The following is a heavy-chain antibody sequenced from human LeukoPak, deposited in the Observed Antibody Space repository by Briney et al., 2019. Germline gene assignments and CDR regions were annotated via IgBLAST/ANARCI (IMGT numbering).Heavy chain of an antibody. V-gene: IGHV3-23*01. CDR2: ISGSGAYT. D-gene: IGHD6-19*01. Sequence: SGGSLRLSCADSGFTFSSYAMTWVRQAPGKGLEWVSAISGSGAYTYHEDSVKGRFTISRDNSKNTLYLQMNSLRAEDTAVYYCTTHSTRGWNQYYFDYWGQGTLVTVSS. CDR1: GFTFSSYA. CDR3: TTHSTRGWNQYYFDY. J-gene: IGHJ4*02.